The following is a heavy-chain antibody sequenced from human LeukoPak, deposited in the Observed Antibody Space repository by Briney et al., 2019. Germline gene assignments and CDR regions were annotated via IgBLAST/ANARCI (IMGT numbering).Heavy chain of an antibody. V-gene: IGHV3-7*01. CDR1: GFTFSSYW. CDR3: ARGETYYDFWSGLRYFDL. CDR2: IKQDGSEK. D-gene: IGHD3-3*01. J-gene: IGHJ2*01. Sequence: GGSLRLSCAASGFTFSSYWMSWVRQAPGKGLEWVANIKQDGSEKYYVDSVKGRFTISRDNAKNSLYLQMNSLRAEDTAVYYCARGETYYDFWSGLRYFDLWGRGTLVTVSS.